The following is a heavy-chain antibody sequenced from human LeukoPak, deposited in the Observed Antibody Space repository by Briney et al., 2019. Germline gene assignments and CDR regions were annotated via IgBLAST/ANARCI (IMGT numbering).Heavy chain of an antibody. D-gene: IGHD2-21*01. V-gene: IGHV1-69*05. CDR1: GGTFSNYA. CDR3: ARDVGDSGFDY. CDR2: IIPIFATA. J-gene: IGHJ4*02. Sequence: SVKVSCKASGGTFSNYAINWVRQAPGQGLEWMGGIIPIFATANYAQKFQGRVTITTDESTSTAYMELSSLRSEDTAVYYCARDVGDSGFDYWGQGTLVTVSS.